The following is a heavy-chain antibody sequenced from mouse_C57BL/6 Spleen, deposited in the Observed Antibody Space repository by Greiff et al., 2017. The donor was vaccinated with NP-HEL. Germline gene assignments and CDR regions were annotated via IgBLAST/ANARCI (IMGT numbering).Heavy chain of an antibody. J-gene: IGHJ2*01. V-gene: IGHV5-15*01. CDR2: ISNLAYSI. CDR3: ARHYGNYGYFDY. Sequence: EVQLVESGGGLVQPGGSLKLSCAASGFTFSDYGMAWVRQAPRKGPEWVAFISNLAYSIYYADTVTGRFTISRENAKNTLYLEMSSLRSEDTAMYYCARHYGNYGYFDYWGQGTTLTVSS. CDR1: GFTFSDYG. D-gene: IGHD2-1*01.